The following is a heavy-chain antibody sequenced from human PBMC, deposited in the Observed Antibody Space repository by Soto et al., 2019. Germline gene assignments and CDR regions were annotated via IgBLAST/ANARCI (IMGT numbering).Heavy chain of an antibody. J-gene: IGHJ6*02. D-gene: IGHD2-2*03. CDR1: GFTFSDHY. Sequence: LRLSCAASGFTFSDHYMDWVRQAPGKGLEWVGRTRNKANSYTTEYAASVRGRFTISRDDSKSSLYLQMNSLQTEDTAVYYCARGGYCSSTSCYSDYYGMDVWGQGTTVTVSS. CDR3: ARGGYCSSTSCYSDYYGMDV. V-gene: IGHV3-72*01. CDR2: TRNKANSYTT.